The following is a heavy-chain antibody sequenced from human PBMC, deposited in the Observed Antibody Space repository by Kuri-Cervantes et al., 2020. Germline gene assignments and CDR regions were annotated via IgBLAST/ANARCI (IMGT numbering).Heavy chain of an antibody. CDR3: ASSSRYYDSSGYYSGDWFDP. J-gene: IGHJ5*02. V-gene: IGHV4-30-2*01. CDR1: GGSISSGGYS. Sequence: LRLSCAVSGGSISSGGYSWSWIRQPPGKGLEWIGYIYHSGSTYYNPSLKSRVTISVDRSKNQFSLKLSSVTAADTAVYYCASSSRYYDSSGYYSGDWFDPWGQGTLVTVSS. D-gene: IGHD3-22*01. CDR2: IYHSGST.